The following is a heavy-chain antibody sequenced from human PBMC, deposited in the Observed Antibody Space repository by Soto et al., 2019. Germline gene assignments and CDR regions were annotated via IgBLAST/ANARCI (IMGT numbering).Heavy chain of an antibody. J-gene: IGHJ6*02. D-gene: IGHD2-2*01. CDR2: IIPIFGTA. CDR1: GGTFSSYA. Sequence: ASVKVSCKASGGTFSSYAISWVRQAPGQGLEWMGGIIPIFGTANYAQKFQGRVTITADESTSTAYMELSSLRSEDTAVYYCARDVTGYWSSTSCFYFGMDAWGQVTTLTFPS. V-gene: IGHV1-69*13. CDR3: ARDVTGYWSSTSCFYFGMDA.